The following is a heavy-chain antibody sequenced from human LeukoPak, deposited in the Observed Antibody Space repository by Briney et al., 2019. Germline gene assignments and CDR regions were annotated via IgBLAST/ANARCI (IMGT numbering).Heavy chain of an antibody. V-gene: IGHV3-7*01. D-gene: IGHD2-2*01. CDR1: GFTFRRHW. CDR2: IKEDGSEK. Sequence: GGSLRLSCAAAGFTFRRHWMSWVRQTKGKGLECVAKIKEDGSEKHYVDSVKGRFTISRDNAKNSLYLQMNSLRAEDTAVYYCARDQRYCSSSSCYSYYMDVWGKGTTVTVSS. CDR3: ARDQRYCSSSSCYSYYMDV. J-gene: IGHJ6*03.